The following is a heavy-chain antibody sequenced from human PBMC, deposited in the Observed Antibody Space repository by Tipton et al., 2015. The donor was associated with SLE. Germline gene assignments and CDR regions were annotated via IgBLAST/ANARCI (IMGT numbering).Heavy chain of an antibody. CDR3: ARIYRSSSGYGMDV. J-gene: IGHJ6*02. CDR2: ISSSSSTI. D-gene: IGHD6-6*01. V-gene: IGHV3-48*01. CDR1: GFTFSTYS. Sequence: GSLRLSCAASGFTFSTYSMNWVRQAPGKGLEWVSYISSSSSTIYYADSVKGRFTISRDNAKNSLYLQMNSLRAEDTAVYYCARIYRSSSGYGMDVWGQGTTVTVSS.